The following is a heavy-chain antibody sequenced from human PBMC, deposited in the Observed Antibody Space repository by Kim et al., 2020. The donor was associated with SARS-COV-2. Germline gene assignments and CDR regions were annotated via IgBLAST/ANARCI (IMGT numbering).Heavy chain of an antibody. CDR3: AKGQQWLLTYYFDY. CDR1: GFTFDDYA. CDR2: ISWNSGSI. Sequence: GGSLRLSCAASGFTFDDYAMHWVRQAPGKGLEWVSGISWNSGSIGYADSVKGRFTISRDNAKNSLYLQMNSLRAEDTALYYCAKGQQWLLTYYFDYWGQG. V-gene: IGHV3-9*01. D-gene: IGHD6-19*01. J-gene: IGHJ4*02.